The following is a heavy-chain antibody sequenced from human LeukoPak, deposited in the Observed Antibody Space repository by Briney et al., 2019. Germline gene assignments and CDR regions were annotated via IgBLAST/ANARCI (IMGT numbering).Heavy chain of an antibody. CDR1: GGSISSYY. D-gene: IGHD3-9*01. Sequence: PSETLSLTCTVSGGSISSYYWSWIRQPPGKGLEWIGYIYYSGSTNYNPSLKSRVTISVDTSKNQFSLKLSSVTAADTAVYYCASNYDILSPFDYWGQGTLVTVSS. CDR2: IYYSGST. J-gene: IGHJ4*02. V-gene: IGHV4-59*08. CDR3: ASNYDILSPFDY.